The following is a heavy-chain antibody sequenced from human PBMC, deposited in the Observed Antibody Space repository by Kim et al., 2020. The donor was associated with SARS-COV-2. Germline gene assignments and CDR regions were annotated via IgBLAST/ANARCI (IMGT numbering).Heavy chain of an antibody. D-gene: IGHD2-15*01. CDR3: ARSWLDCSGGSCYHMVDI. CDR2: IYYSGST. Sequence: SETLSLTCTVSGGSISSYYWSWIRQPPGKGLEWIGYIYYSGSTNYNPSLKSRVTISVDTSKNQFSLKLSSVTAADTAVYHCARSWLDCSGGSCYHMVDIWGQGTMVTVSS. CDR1: GGSISSYY. J-gene: IGHJ3*02. V-gene: IGHV4-59*01.